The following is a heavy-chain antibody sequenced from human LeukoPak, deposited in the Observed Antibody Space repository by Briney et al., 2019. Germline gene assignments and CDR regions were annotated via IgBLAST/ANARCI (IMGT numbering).Heavy chain of an antibody. V-gene: IGHV4-34*01. Sequence: PSETLSLTCAVYGGSFSGYYWSWIRQPPGKGLEWIGEINHSGSTNYNPSLKSRVTISVDTSKNQFSLKLSSVTAADTAVYYCARRTHCGGDCSNSDWGQGTLVTVSS. D-gene: IGHD2-21*02. CDR1: GGSFSGYY. CDR3: ARRTHCGGDCSNSD. CDR2: INHSGST. J-gene: IGHJ4*02.